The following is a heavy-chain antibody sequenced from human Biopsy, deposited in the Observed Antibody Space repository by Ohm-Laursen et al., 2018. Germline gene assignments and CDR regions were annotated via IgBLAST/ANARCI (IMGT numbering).Heavy chain of an antibody. CDR1: GDSISNYY. CDR2: FYYSGST. CDR3: ARARIKTSGVLIPETYYFDS. Sequence: SQTLSLTWNVSGDSISNYYWSWIRQPPGKGLEWIGNFYYSGSTNYNPSLKSRITMSLDRSKSQVSLRMNSVTAADTAVYYCARARIKTSGVLIPETYYFDSWGQGTLVTVSS. J-gene: IGHJ4*02. D-gene: IGHD3-3*01. V-gene: IGHV4-59*01.